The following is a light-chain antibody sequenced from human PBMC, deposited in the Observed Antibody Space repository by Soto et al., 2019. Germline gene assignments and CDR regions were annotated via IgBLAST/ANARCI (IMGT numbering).Light chain of an antibody. J-gene: IGKJ2*01. V-gene: IGKV1-5*03. CDR2: KAS. CDR3: QQYNSYSRT. Sequence: DIQMTQSPSTLSASVGDRVTITCPASQSISSWLAWYQQKPGKAPKLLIYKASSLESGVPSRFSGSGSGTEFTLTISSLQPDDFATYHCQQYNSYSRTFGQGTKLEIK. CDR1: QSISSW.